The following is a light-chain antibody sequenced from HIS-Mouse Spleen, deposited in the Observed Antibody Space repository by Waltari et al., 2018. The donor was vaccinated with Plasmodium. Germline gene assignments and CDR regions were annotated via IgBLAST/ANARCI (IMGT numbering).Light chain of an antibody. J-gene: IGLJ3*02. CDR2: EDS. CDR1: ALPKKF. Sequence: YELTQPPSVSVSPGQTARITCTGDALPKKFAYWYQQKSGQAPVLVIYEDSKRPSGIPERFSGSSSGTMATLTISGAQVEDEADYYCYSTDSSGNHRVFGGGTKLTVL. V-gene: IGLV3-10*01. CDR3: YSTDSSGNHRV.